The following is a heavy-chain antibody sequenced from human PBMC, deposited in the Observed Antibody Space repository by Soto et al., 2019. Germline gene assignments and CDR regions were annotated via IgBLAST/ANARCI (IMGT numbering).Heavy chain of an antibody. J-gene: IGHJ5*02. CDR2: IYPGDSDT. V-gene: IGHV5-51*01. Sequence: GESLKISCKGSGYSFTSYWIGWVRQVPGKGLEWMGIIYPGDSDTRYSPSFQGQVTISADKSISTAYLQWSSLKASDTAMYYCARLWTYSSSPNWFDPWGQGTLVTVSS. D-gene: IGHD6-6*01. CDR1: GYSFTSYW. CDR3: ARLWTYSSSPNWFDP.